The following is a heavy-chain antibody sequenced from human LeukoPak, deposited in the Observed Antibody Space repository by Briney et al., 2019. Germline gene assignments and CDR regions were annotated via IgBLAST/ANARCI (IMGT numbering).Heavy chain of an antibody. CDR2: VFHSGST. V-gene: IGHV4-39*01. CDR1: DASISSSYFY. J-gene: IGHJ4*02. D-gene: IGHD1-26*01. CDR3: ARQRGGSWVDDY. Sequence: SETLSLTCTVSDASISSSYFYWSWIRQPPGKGLEWIGNVFHSGSTHYSPSLKSRVTISVDTSRKQFSLRLSAATAADTAVYYCARQRGGSWVDDYWGQGTLVTVSS.